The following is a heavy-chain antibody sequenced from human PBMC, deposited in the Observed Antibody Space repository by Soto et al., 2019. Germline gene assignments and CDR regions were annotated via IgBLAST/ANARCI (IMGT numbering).Heavy chain of an antibody. CDR3: ARSGGIGSGPFAGRLDYYYGMDA. CDR1: GYTFTSYY. D-gene: IGHD3-10*01. V-gene: IGHV1-46*01. Sequence: ASETVSCKASGYTFTSYYMHWVRQAPGQGLEWMGIINPSGGSTSYAQKFQGRVTMTRDTSTSTVYMELSSLRSEDTAVYYCARSGGIGSGPFAGRLDYYYGMDAWG. J-gene: IGHJ6*02. CDR2: INPSGGST.